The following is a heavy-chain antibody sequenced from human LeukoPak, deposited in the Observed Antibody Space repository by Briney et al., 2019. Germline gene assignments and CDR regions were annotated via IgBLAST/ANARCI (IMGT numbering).Heavy chain of an antibody. D-gene: IGHD1-26*01. J-gene: IGHJ4*02. Sequence: PGGSLRLSCAASGFTFSTYAMSWVRQAPGKGLEWVSAISGSGDAPYYTDSVKGRFTISRDNSKNTLYLQMNSLRDDDTAVYYCAKVGELGATSDYFDYWGQGTLVTVSS. V-gene: IGHV3-23*01. CDR1: GFTFSTYA. CDR2: ISGSGDAP. CDR3: AKVGELGATSDYFDY.